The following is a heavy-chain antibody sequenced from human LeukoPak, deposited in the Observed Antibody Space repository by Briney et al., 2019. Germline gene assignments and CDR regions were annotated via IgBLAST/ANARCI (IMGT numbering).Heavy chain of an antibody. CDR1: GFAFSAYW. J-gene: IGHJ4*02. V-gene: IGHV3-74*01. Sequence: PGGSLRLSCTASGFAFSAYWMHWVRQAPGKGLVWVSHISSDGSSTTYADSVKGRFTISRDNAKNSLYLQMNSLRAEDTALYYCARVTYYDSLYYFDYWGQGTLVTVSS. CDR3: ARVTYYDSLYYFDY. D-gene: IGHD5-12*01. CDR2: ISSDGSST.